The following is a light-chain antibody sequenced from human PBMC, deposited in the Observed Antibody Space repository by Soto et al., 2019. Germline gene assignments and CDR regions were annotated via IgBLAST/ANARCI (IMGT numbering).Light chain of an antibody. J-gene: IGKJ3*01. CDR3: QQFGNSSLVS. Sequence: EIVLTQSPGTLSLSPGERATLSCRASQSVNTKYLAWYQQKPGQAPRLLISGVSSRATGIPDRFSGSGSGKDFILNISRVEPEDFALYHCQQFGNSSLVSSGHGTNVDIK. V-gene: IGKV3-20*01. CDR1: QSVNTKY. CDR2: GVS.